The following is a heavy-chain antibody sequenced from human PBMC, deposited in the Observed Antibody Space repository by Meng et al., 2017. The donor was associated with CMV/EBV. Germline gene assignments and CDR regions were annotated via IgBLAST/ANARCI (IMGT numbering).Heavy chain of an antibody. Sequence: ETLSLTYAASGFTFSSYWMSWVRQAPGKGLEWVANIKQDGSEKYYVDSVKGRFTISRDNAKNSLYLQMNSLRAEDTAVYYCARGTKYHLRRWFDYWGQGTLVTVSS. J-gene: IGHJ4*02. V-gene: IGHV3-7*01. CDR2: IKQDGSEK. CDR1: GFTFSSYW. D-gene: IGHD2-2*01. CDR3: ARGTKYHLRRWFDY.